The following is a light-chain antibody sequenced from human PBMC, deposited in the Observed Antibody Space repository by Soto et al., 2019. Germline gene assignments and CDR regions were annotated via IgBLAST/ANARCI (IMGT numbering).Light chain of an antibody. CDR2: EVS. J-gene: IGLJ2*01. Sequence: QSALTQPASVSGSPGESITISCTGTSSDVGSYNLVSWYQQHPGKAPKLMIYEVSKRPSGVSNRFSGSKSGNTASLTISGLQAEDEAVYYCCSYAGSSTLVVFGGGTKLTVL. CDR3: CSYAGSSTLVV. V-gene: IGLV2-23*02. CDR1: SSDVGSYNL.